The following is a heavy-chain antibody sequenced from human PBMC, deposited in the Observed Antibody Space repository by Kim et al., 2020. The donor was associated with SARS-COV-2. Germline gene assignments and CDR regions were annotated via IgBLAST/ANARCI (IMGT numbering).Heavy chain of an antibody. J-gene: IGHJ4*02. CDR3: ARDQDYYDSSGYDY. Sequence: SVKVSCKASGGTFSSYAISWVRQAPGQGLEWMGGIIPIFGTANYAQKFQGRVTITADESTSTAYMELSSLRSEDTAVYYCARDQDYYDSSGYDYWGQGTRVTVSS. CDR2: IIPIFGTA. V-gene: IGHV1-69*13. D-gene: IGHD3-22*01. CDR1: GGTFSSYA.